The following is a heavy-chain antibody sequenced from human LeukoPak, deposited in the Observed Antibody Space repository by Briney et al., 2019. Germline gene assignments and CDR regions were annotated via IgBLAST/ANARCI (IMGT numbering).Heavy chain of an antibody. CDR2: IWYDGSNK. D-gene: IGHD3-3*01. CDR3: ARDPTYDFWSGSYGMDV. J-gene: IGHJ6*02. Sequence: GGSLRLSCAASGFTFGSCWMNWVRQTPGKGLEWVAVIWYDGSNKYYADSVKGRFTISRDNSKNTLYLQMNSLRAEDTAVYYCARDPTYDFWSGSYGMDVWGQGTTVTVSS. V-gene: IGHV3-33*08. CDR1: GFTFGSCW.